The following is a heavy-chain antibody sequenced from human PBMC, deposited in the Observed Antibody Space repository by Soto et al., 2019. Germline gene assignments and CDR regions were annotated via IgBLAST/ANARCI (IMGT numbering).Heavy chain of an antibody. J-gene: IGHJ6*03. CDR3: ARKDSGYADYMDV. D-gene: IGHD5-12*01. V-gene: IGHV4-31*03. CDR1: GGSISSGGYY. Sequence: PSETLSLTCTVSGGSISSGGYYWSWIRQHPGKGLEWIGYIYYSGSTYYNPSLKSRVTMSVDTSENQFSLRLSSVTAADTAVYYCARKDSGYADYMDVWGKGTTVTVYS. CDR2: IYYSGST.